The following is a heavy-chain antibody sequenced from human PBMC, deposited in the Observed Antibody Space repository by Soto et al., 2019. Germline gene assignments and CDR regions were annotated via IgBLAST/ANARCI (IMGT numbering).Heavy chain of an antibody. CDR3: ARGPTEYYDNSANYFLDY. CDR2: ISTYNGNT. D-gene: IGHD3-22*01. J-gene: IGHJ4*02. CDR1: GYTFITYG. V-gene: IGHV1-18*01. Sequence: QVQLVQSGAEVKKPGASVKVSCKASGYTFITYGVSWVRQAPGQGLDWLGWISTYNGNTRYAERLQGRVTMTTYTTTNTAYMELRNLRSDDTAVYYCARGPTEYYDNSANYFLDYWGQGTLVTISS.